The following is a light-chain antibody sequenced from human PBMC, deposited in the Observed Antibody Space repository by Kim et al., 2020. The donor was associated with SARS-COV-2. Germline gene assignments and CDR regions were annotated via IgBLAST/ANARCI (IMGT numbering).Light chain of an antibody. CDR1: QSVSSSY. Sequence: EIVLTQSPGTLSLSPGERATLSCRASQSVSSSYVAWYQQKPGQAPRLLIYDASSRATGIPDRFSGSGSGTDSTLTISRLEPEDFAVYYCQHYGTSLTLGGGTKVEI. J-gene: IGKJ4*01. V-gene: IGKV3-20*01. CDR2: DAS. CDR3: QHYGTSLT.